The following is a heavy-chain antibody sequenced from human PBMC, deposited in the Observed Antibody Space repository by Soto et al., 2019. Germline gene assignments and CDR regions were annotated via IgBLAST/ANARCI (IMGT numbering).Heavy chain of an antibody. V-gene: IGHV2-5*02. CDR2: IYWDDTK. Sequence: QITLKESGPTLVRPTQTLTLTCTFSEFSLSTSAVGVNWIRQPPGKPLEWLALIYWDDTKHYSSSLRNRLTITKDTSKNQVVLTMTNMDPVDTATYYCAHGSGWLSDQWGQGTLVTVSS. J-gene: IGHJ4*02. CDR3: AHGSGWLSDQ. D-gene: IGHD6-19*01. CDR1: EFSLSTSAVG.